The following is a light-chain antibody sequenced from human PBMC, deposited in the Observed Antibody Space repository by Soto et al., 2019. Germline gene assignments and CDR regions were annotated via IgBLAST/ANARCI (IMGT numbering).Light chain of an antibody. CDR2: DAT. Sequence: PGERATLSCRASQSIDSTYLAWYQQKPGQAPRLLIYDATTRATGIPARFNGSGSGTEFTLSISSLQSEDIAVYYCQQYNNWPTFGQGTKVDIK. CDR1: QSIDSTY. J-gene: IGKJ1*01. V-gene: IGKV3-15*01. CDR3: QQYNNWPT.